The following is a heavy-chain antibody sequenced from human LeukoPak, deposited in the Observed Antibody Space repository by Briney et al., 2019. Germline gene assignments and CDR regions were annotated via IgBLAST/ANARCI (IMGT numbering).Heavy chain of an antibody. D-gene: IGHD4-17*01. CDR1: GGSISSTNW. Sequence: SGTLSLTCAVSGGSISSTNWWSWVRQPAGKGLEWIGEIFQSGRTNYNPSLKSRVTISVDKSRNQFSLKLSSVTAADTAVYYCARVPAFYYGDYWTSSNYFDYWGQGTLVTVSS. J-gene: IGHJ4*02. CDR2: IFQSGRT. CDR3: ARVPAFYYGDYWTSSNYFDY. V-gene: IGHV4-4*02.